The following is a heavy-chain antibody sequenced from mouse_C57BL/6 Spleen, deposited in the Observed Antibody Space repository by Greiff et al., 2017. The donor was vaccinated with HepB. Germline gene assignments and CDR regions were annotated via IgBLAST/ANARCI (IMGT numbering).Heavy chain of an antibody. Sequence: EVQLVESGGGLVQPKGSLKLPCSASGFTFHTYSMHWVRQAPGKGWEWVARIRSKSSNYATYYADSVKDSFTITRNDEQSMLYLQMNNLKTEDTAMYYCVGSYGSGYVAWFAYWGQGTLVTVSA. CDR2: IRSKSSNYAT. CDR1: GFTFHTYS. CDR3: VGSYGSGYVAWFAY. J-gene: IGHJ3*01. D-gene: IGHD1-1*01. V-gene: IGHV10-3*01.